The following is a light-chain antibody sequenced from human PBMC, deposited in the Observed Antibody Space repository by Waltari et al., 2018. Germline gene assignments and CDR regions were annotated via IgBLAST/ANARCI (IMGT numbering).Light chain of an antibody. J-gene: IGLJ2*01. CDR2: QDN. V-gene: IGLV3-1*01. Sequence: SFHLTQTPSVSVSPGETAIITCSGETWGDTYVSWYQHKPGQSPVLLIYQDNMRPSGIPERFSGSNSGNTATLTISGTQALDEADYYCQAWHTSTFVLFGGGTKLTVL. CDR1: TWGDTY. CDR3: QAWHTSTFVL.